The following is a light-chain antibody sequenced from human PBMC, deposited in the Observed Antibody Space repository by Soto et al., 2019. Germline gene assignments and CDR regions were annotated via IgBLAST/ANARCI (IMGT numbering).Light chain of an antibody. CDR3: LQHNSYPVS. Sequence: DIQMTQSPSVMSASVGDTVTITCRASQAISNYVAWFQRKPGKVPKSLIYAASKLQGGVPSRFSGSGSGTDFTLTISSLQPEDFATYYCLQHNSYPVSFGGGTKVEIK. CDR1: QAISNY. J-gene: IGKJ4*01. CDR2: AAS. V-gene: IGKV1-17*03.